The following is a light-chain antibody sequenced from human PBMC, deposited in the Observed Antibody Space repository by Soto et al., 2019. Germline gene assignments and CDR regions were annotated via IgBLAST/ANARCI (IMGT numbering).Light chain of an antibody. V-gene: IGKV4-1*01. CDR1: QSVLYSSNNKDS. Sequence: DIVMTQSPGSLAVSLGEGATISCKSSQSVLYSSNNKDSIAWYQQKPGQPPRLLIYWASTRESGVPDRFSGSGSGTDFTLIISSLQAEDVAVYYCQQYLDLLTFGGGTKVEIK. CDR3: QQYLDLLT. CDR2: WAS. J-gene: IGKJ4*01.